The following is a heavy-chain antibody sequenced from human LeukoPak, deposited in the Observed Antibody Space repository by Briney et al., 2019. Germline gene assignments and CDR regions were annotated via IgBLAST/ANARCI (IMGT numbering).Heavy chain of an antibody. CDR1: GFTFSSHD. CDR3: ARELGVPGHWYFDL. D-gene: IGHD3-3*01. CDR2: ITPAGGT. J-gene: IGHJ2*01. V-gene: IGHV3-13*01. Sequence: PGGSLRLSCAASGFTFSSHDLHWLRQVTGKSLEWVSAITPAGGTVYSGSVKGRFTISREDAKNSFCLQMDSLGAGDTAVYYCARELGVPGHWYFDLWGRGTLVIVSS.